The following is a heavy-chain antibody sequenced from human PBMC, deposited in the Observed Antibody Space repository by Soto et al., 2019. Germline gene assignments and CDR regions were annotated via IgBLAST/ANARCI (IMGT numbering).Heavy chain of an antibody. CDR3: TRAGTRPYYYYGMDV. CDR2: IYSGGST. CDR1: GFSVSSNY. D-gene: IGHD1-1*01. J-gene: IGHJ6*02. V-gene: IGHV3-53*01. Sequence: VGSLRLSCAVSGFSVSSNYVTWVRQAPGKGLEWVSVIYSGGSTYYAASVKGRFTISRDNSKNTLYLQMNSLRVEDTAVYYCTRAGTRPYYYYGMDVWGRGTTVTVSS.